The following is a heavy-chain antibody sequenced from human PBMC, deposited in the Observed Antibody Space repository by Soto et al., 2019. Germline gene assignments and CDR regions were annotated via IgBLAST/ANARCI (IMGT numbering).Heavy chain of an antibody. CDR1: GGTFSSYT. Sequence: ASVKVSCKASGGTFSSYTISWVRQAPGQGLEWMGRISANNGNTNYAQKLQGRVTMTTDTSTSTAYMELRSLRSDDTAVYYCAREGVYCSGGSCYISYTRMAFDIWGQGTMVTVSS. CDR2: ISANNGNT. D-gene: IGHD2-15*01. V-gene: IGHV1-18*01. J-gene: IGHJ3*02. CDR3: AREGVYCSGGSCYISYTRMAFDI.